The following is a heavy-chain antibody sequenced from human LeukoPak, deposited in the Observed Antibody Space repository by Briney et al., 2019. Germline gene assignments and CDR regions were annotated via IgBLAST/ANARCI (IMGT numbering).Heavy chain of an antibody. CDR3: ARGLGAENYDSSGYSRVFFDY. D-gene: IGHD3-22*01. V-gene: IGHV4-34*01. CDR2: INHSGST. Sequence: SETLSLTCAVYGGSFSGYYWSWIRQPPGKGLEWIGEINHSGSTNYNPSLKSRVTISVDTSKNQFSLKLSSVTAADTAVYYCARGLGAENYDSSGYSRVFFDYWGQGTLVTVSS. J-gene: IGHJ4*02. CDR1: GGSFSGYY.